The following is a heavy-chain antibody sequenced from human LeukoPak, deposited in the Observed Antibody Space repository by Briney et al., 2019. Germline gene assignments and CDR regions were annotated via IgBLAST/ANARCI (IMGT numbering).Heavy chain of an antibody. D-gene: IGHD1-26*01. Sequence: VASVKVSCKASGYTFTGYYMHWVRQAPGQGLEWMGWINPNSGGTNYAQKFQGRVTMTRDTSISTAYMELSRLRSDDTAVYYCARTIHPVYSGSLTRDAFDIWGQGTMVTVSS. CDR2: INPNSGGT. CDR3: ARTIHPVYSGSLTRDAFDI. J-gene: IGHJ3*02. CDR1: GYTFTGYY. V-gene: IGHV1-2*02.